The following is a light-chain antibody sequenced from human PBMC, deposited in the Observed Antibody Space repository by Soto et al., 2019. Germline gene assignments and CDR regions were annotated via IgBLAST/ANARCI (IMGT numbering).Light chain of an antibody. CDR2: DVS. CDR3: QQRSNWPWT. V-gene: IGKV3-11*01. Sequence: EIVMTQSPSTLSVSPGERATLSCRASQSVSSNLAWYQQKPGQAPRLLIYDVSNRATGVPARFSGSGSGTDFTLTITSLEPEDFAVYYCQQRSNWPWTFGQGTKVDIK. J-gene: IGKJ1*01. CDR1: QSVSSN.